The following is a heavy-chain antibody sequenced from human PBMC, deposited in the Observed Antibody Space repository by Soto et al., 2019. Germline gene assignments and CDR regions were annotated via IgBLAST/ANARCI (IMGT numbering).Heavy chain of an antibody. V-gene: IGHV1-69*02. CDR1: GGTFSSYT. Sequence: QVQLVQSGAEVKKPGSSVKVSCKASGGTFSSYTISWVRQAPGQGLEWMGRIIPILGIANYAQKFQGRVTITADKSTSTAYMELSSLRSEDTAVYYCASFYGDYGPFDYWGQGTLVTVSS. J-gene: IGHJ4*02. CDR3: ASFYGDYGPFDY. D-gene: IGHD4-17*01. CDR2: IIPILGIA.